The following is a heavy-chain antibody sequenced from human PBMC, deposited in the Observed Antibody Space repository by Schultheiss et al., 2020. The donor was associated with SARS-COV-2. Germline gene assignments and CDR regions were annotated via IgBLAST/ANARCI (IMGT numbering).Heavy chain of an antibody. D-gene: IGHD1-26*01. CDR3: ARDSVVGYYFDY. CDR2: IYTSGST. J-gene: IGHJ4*02. V-gene: IGHV4-4*07. Sequence: SETLSLTCAVYGGSFSGYYWSWIRQPAGKGLEWIGRIYTSGSTNYNPSLKSRVTMSVDTSKNQFSLKLSSVTAADTAVYYCARDSVVGYYFDYWGQGTLVTVSS. CDR1: GGSFSGYY.